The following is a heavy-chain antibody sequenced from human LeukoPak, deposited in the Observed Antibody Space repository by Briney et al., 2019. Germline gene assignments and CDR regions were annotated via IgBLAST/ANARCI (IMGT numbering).Heavy chain of an antibody. Sequence: GASVKVSCKASGGTFSSYATSWVRQAPGQGLEWMGGIIPIFGTANYAQKFQGRVTITADESTSTAYMELSSLRSEDTAVYYCARTTRPNSGGYYFDYWGQGTLVTVSS. CDR3: ARTTRPNSGGYYFDY. V-gene: IGHV1-69*13. CDR2: IIPIFGTA. CDR1: GGTFSSYA. D-gene: IGHD1-1*01. J-gene: IGHJ4*02.